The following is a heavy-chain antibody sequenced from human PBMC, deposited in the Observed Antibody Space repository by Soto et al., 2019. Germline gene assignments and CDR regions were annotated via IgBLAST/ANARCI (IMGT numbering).Heavy chain of an antibody. CDR1: GGSFSGYY. J-gene: IGHJ6*02. V-gene: IGHV4-34*01. CDR2: INHSGST. CDR3: ARANWNDGYYYYYGMDV. D-gene: IGHD1-1*01. Sequence: PSETLSLTCAVYGGSFSGYYWSWIRQPPGKGLEWIGEINHSGSTNYNPSLKSRVTISVDTSKNQFSLKLSSVTAADTAVYYCARANWNDGYYYYYGMDVWGQGTTVTVSS.